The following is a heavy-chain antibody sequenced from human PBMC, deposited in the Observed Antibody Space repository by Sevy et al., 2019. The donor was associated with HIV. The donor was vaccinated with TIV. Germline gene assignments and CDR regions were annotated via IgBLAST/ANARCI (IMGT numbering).Heavy chain of an antibody. CDR1: GFTFSSAW. V-gene: IGHV3-15*01. Sequence: GGSPRLSCTASGFTFSSAWMSWVRQAPGKGLEWVGRIKSEFDGGAIDYAAPVKGRFSISREDSKTKVYLQMNSLKNDDTAVYYCITDPAYRGYDEEVINYYFYGMDVWGQGTTVTVSS. D-gene: IGHD5-12*01. CDR3: ITDPAYRGYDEEVINYYFYGMDV. CDR2: IKSEFDGGAI. J-gene: IGHJ6*02.